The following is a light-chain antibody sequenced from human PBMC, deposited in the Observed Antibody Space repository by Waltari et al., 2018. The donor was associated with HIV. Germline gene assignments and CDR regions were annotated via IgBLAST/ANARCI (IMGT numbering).Light chain of an antibody. V-gene: IGKV3-11*01. CDR1: QSLNYY. J-gene: IGKJ3*01. CDR3: QQYDNWPLIT. CDR2: DAP. Sequence: VLTQSPVPLSLSPGQSATLSCRASQSLNYYLAWYQQKPGQAPRPLIYDAPNRATGIPARFSGSGSGTDFTLTISNLEPEDFAVYFCQQYDNWPLITLGPGTKVDV.